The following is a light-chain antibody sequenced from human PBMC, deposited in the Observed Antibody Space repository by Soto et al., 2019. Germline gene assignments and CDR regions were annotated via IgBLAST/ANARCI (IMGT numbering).Light chain of an antibody. CDR1: SSDVGGYNS. V-gene: IGLV2-14*01. Sequence: QSALTQPASVSGSPGQSITISRTGTSSDVGGYNSVSWYQQHPGKAPKLMIHDVSNRPSGVSNRFSGSKSGNTASLTISGLQAEDEADYYCCSYAGSYTYVFGTGTKVTVL. CDR3: CSYAGSYTYV. CDR2: DVS. J-gene: IGLJ1*01.